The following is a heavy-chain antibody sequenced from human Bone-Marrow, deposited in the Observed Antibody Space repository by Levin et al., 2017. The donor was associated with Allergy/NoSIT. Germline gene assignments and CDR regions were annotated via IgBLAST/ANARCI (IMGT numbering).Heavy chain of an antibody. J-gene: IGHJ4*02. CDR1: GYSFTSYW. CDR3: ARRGSGSYYDYYFDY. V-gene: IGHV5-51*01. Sequence: PAASVKVSCKGSGYSFTSYWIGWVRQMPGKGLEWMGIIYPGDSDTRYSPSFQGQVTISADKSISTAYLQWSSLKASDTAMYYCARRGSGSYYDYYFDYWGQVTLVTVSS. CDR2: IYPGDSDT. D-gene: IGHD1-26*01.